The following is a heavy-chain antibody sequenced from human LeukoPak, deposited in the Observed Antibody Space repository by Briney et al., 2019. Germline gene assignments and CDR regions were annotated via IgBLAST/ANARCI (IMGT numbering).Heavy chain of an antibody. CDR1: GGSISSFY. J-gene: IGHJ4*02. D-gene: IGHD3-10*01. V-gene: IGHV4-59*01. CDR2: IYYSGST. CDR3: ASFYYGSGSFDY. Sequence: PSETLSFTCTVSGGSISSFYWSRIGQPPGKGLEWIGYIYYSGSTNYNPSLKSRVTISVDTSKNQFSLKLTSVTAADTAVYYCASFYYGSGSFDYWGQGTLVTVSS.